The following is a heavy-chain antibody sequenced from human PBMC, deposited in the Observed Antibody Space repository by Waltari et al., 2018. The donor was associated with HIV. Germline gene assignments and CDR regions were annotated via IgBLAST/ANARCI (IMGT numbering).Heavy chain of an antibody. Sequence: EVQLVESGGGLVKPGGSLRPSGAASGFTFSTYKRTWVRQAPGKGLECGSSISSVGSYIYYPDSFKGRFTISRDNAKNSLYLQMNSLRAEDTAVYYCAGGGYDYAWGTYRPFDYWGQGTLVTVSS. V-gene: IGHV3-21*03. CDR3: AGGGYDYAWGTYRPFDY. D-gene: IGHD3-16*02. CDR1: GFTFSTYK. CDR2: ISSVGSYI. J-gene: IGHJ4*02.